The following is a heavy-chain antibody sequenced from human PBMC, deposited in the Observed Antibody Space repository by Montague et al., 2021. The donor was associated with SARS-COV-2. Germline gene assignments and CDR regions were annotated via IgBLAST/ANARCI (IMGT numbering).Heavy chain of an antibody. CDR2: ISISGST. D-gene: IGHD6-19*01. V-gene: IGHV4-61*02. Sequence: TLSLTCTVSGGSISSGSYYWSWIRQPAGKGLEWIGRISISGSTNYNPSLKSRVTISVGTSKNQFSLKLSSVTAAGTAVYYCARDIAVAGLFDYWGQGTLVTVSS. J-gene: IGHJ4*02. CDR1: GGSISSGSYY. CDR3: ARDIAVAGLFDY.